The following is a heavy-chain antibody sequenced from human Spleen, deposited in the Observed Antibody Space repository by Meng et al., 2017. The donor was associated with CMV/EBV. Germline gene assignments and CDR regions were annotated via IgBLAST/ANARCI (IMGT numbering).Heavy chain of an antibody. Sequence: GESLKISCAASGFTFSSYAMSWVRQAPGKGLEWVSGISGSGAKTHYADSVKGRFTISRDNSKNTLFLQMNSLRAEDTAIYYCAKALGVTHAFDVWGQGTMVTVSS. V-gene: IGHV3-23*01. J-gene: IGHJ3*01. D-gene: IGHD2-15*01. CDR1: GFTFSSYA. CDR2: ISGSGAKT. CDR3: AKALGVTHAFDV.